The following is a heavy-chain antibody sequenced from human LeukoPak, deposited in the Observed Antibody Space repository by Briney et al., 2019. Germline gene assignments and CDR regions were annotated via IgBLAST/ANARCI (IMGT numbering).Heavy chain of an antibody. Sequence: GGSLRLSCAASGFTFSEYSMNWVRQAPGKGLEWVSFISTSSSHIYYGDSVKGRFTISRDNARNSVSLQMNSLRAEDTAVYYCARQVSGYGSGSFYFDYWGQGMLVTVSS. V-gene: IGHV3-21*01. D-gene: IGHD3-10*01. CDR3: ARQVSGYGSGSFYFDY. J-gene: IGHJ4*02. CDR2: ISTSSSHI. CDR1: GFTFSEYS.